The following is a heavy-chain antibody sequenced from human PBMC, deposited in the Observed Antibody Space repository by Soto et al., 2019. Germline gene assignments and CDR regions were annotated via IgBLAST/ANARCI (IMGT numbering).Heavy chain of an antibody. D-gene: IGHD2-2*01. V-gene: IGHV1-69*06. CDR3: ARGGEVPASISEYYYGLDV. Sequence: QAQLVQSGAEVKKPGSSVKVSCKGFGAIFNTYAISWVRQAPGQGPEWLGGIIPMFGTPNYAQKFQGRVTISVNKTTRTAYMEINSLRSEDKVVYYCARGGEVPASISEYYYGLDVWGQGTTVTVSS. J-gene: IGHJ6*01. CDR2: IIPMFGTP. CDR1: GAIFNTYA.